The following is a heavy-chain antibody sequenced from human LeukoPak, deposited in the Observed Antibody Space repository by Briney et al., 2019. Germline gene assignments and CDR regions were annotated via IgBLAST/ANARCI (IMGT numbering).Heavy chain of an antibody. CDR2: ITSSSTI. CDR1: GFTFSSSI. Sequence: GGSLRLSCAASGFTFSSSIINCVRQAPGKGLEWVSYITSSSTIFYADSVKGRFTISRDNAKNSLYLQMNSLRAEDTAVYYCAREDGYSNSWYSNDWGQGTLVTVSS. CDR3: AREDGYSNSWYSND. V-gene: IGHV3-48*04. J-gene: IGHJ4*02. D-gene: IGHD6-13*01.